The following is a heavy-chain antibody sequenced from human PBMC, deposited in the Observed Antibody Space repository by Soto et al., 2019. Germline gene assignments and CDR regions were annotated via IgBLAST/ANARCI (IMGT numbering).Heavy chain of an antibody. CDR3: TAAPVEYYDILTGYVLDY. Sequence: EVQLVESGGGLVKPGGSLRLSCAASGFTFSNAWMSWVRQAPGKGLEWVGRIKSKTDGGTTDYAAPVKGRFTISRDDSKNTLYLQMNSLKTEDTAVYYCTAAPVEYYDILTGYVLDYWGQGTLVTVSS. V-gene: IGHV3-15*01. CDR2: IKSKTDGGTT. J-gene: IGHJ4*02. D-gene: IGHD3-9*01. CDR1: GFTFSNAW.